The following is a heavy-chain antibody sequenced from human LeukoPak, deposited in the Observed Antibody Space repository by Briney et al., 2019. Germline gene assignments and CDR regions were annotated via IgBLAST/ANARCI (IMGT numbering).Heavy chain of an antibody. CDR1: GYTFSGSY. CDR2: INPNSGDT. Sequence: ASVKVSCKTSGYTFSGSYIHWVRQAPGQGLEWMGRINPNSGDTNYAQNFHGRVTMTRDTSITTAYMELSSLTSDDTAVYFCARSAEHCNNGVCFTDYYMDVWGKGTTVTVSS. J-gene: IGHJ6*03. CDR3: ARSAEHCNNGVCFTDYYMDV. V-gene: IGHV1-2*06. D-gene: IGHD2-8*01.